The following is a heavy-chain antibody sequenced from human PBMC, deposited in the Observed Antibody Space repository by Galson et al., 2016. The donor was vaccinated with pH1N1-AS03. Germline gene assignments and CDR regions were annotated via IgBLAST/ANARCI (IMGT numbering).Heavy chain of an antibody. Sequence: SETLSLTCGVSGYSITTGHYWGWIRQPPGKGLEWIGSIYPTGNTYYNPSLKSRVTISVDTSKDQFSLNLNSVTAADTALYYCVRSDRVITASNTRPEGGDYWGQGTLVTVSS. V-gene: IGHV4-38-2*01. CDR1: GYSITTGHY. CDR2: IYPTGNT. CDR3: VRSDRVITASNTRPEGGDY. D-gene: IGHD2-2*01. J-gene: IGHJ4*02.